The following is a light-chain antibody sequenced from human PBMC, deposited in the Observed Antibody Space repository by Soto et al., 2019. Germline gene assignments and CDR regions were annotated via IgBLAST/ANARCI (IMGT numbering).Light chain of an antibody. CDR1: SSDVGGYNF. CDR3: CSYVGSYTTYV. V-gene: IGLV2-11*01. J-gene: IGLJ1*01. Sequence: QYALTQPRSVSGSPGQSVTISCTGTSSDVGGYNFVSWYQQHPGKAPKFMIYDVTQRPSGVPDRCYGSNSGNKASLTISGLQAEDEADYYCCSYVGSYTTYVFGTGTQVTVL. CDR2: DVT.